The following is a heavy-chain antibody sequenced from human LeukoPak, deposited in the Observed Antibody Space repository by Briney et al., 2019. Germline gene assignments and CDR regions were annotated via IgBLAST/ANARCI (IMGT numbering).Heavy chain of an antibody. Sequence: HGESLKISCKGSGFTFTSYWIGWVRQMPGKGLEWMGIIYPGDSDTRYSPSFQGQVTISADKSVTTAYLHWSSLKASDTAMYYCARPAAMAQIDYWGQGTLVTVSS. J-gene: IGHJ4*02. CDR1: GFTFTSYW. D-gene: IGHD5-18*01. CDR2: IYPGDSDT. CDR3: ARPAAMAQIDY. V-gene: IGHV5-51*01.